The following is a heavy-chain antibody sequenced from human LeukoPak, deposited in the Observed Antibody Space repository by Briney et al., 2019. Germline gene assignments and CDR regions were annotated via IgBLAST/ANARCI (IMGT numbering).Heavy chain of an antibody. CDR2: ISGSGGST. Sequence: PGGSLRLSCTASGFTFGDYAMSWVRQAPGKGLEWVSAISGSGGSTYYADSVKGRFTISRDNSKNTLYLQMNSLRAEDTAVYYCAKVHTHYDFCSVYYTHWGQGTLVTVSS. V-gene: IGHV3-23*01. CDR1: GFTFGDYA. J-gene: IGHJ4*02. D-gene: IGHD3-3*01. CDR3: AKVHTHYDFCSVYYTH.